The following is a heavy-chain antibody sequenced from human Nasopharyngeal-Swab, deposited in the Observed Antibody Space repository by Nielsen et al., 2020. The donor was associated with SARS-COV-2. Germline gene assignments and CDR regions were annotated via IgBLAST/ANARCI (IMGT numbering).Heavy chain of an antibody. CDR1: NVSITSSGYY. CDR3: ARLTPVTSIDD. D-gene: IGHD4-17*01. CDR2: IYYTGNT. Sequence: GSLRLSCSVSNVSITSSGYYWGWIRQPPGKGLDWIGSIYYTGNTYYNPSLKSRVTMSVDTSNNRFSLKLSSVTAADTAVYYCARLTPVTSIDDWGQGALVSVSS. V-gene: IGHV4-39*02. J-gene: IGHJ4*02.